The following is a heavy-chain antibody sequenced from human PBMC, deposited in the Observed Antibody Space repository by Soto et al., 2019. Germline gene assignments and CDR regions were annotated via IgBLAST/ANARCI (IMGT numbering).Heavy chain of an antibody. J-gene: IGHJ6*02. CDR2: IIPIFGTA. CDR1: GGAFSSYA. V-gene: IGHV1-69*13. CDR3: ARDGVRSSSSSWYETGYYYYGMDV. Sequence: SVKVSCKASGGAFSSYAISWVRQAPGQGLEWMGGIIPIFGTANYAQKFQGRVTITADESTSTAYMELSSLRSEDTAVYYCARDGVRSSSSSWYETGYYYYGMDVWGQGTTVTVSS. D-gene: IGHD6-13*01.